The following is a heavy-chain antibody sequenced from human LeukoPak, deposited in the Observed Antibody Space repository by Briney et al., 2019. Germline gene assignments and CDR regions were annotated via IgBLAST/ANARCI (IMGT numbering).Heavy chain of an antibody. D-gene: IGHD2-2*02. CDR2: INPNSGGT. CDR3: GRGHPVVPAAIPDY. CDR1: GYTFTGYY. J-gene: IGHJ4*02. Sequence: ASVKVSCKASGYTFTGYYMHWVRQAPGQGLEWMGWINPNSGGTNYAQKFQGRVTMTRDTSISTAYMELISLRSDDTAVYYCGRGHPVVPAAIPDYWGQGTLVTVSS. V-gene: IGHV1-2*02.